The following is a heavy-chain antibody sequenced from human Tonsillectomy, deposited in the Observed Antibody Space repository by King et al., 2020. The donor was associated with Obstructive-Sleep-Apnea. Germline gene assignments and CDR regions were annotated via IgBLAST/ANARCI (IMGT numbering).Heavy chain of an antibody. Sequence: VQLQQWGAGLLKPSETLSLTCAVYGGSFSGYYWSWIRQPPGKGLEWIGEINHSGSTNYNPSLKSRVTISVDTSKNQCSLKLSSVTAADTAVYYCAREGNYYGSGSYAWFDPWGQGTLVTVSS. CDR2: INHSGST. V-gene: IGHV4-34*01. CDR1: GGSFSGYY. J-gene: IGHJ5*02. D-gene: IGHD3-10*01. CDR3: AREGNYYGSGSYAWFDP.